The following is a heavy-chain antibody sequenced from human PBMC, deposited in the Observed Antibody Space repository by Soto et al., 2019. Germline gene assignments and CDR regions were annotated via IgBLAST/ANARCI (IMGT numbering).Heavy chain of an antibody. CDR1: GGSFSGYY. Sequence: PSETLSLTCAVYGGSFSGYYLSWIRQPPGKGLEWIGEINHSGSTNYNPSLKSRVTTSVDTSKNQFSLKLSSVTAADTAVYYCARGYSDFWSGYNGMDVWGQGTTVTVYS. J-gene: IGHJ6*02. V-gene: IGHV4-34*01. D-gene: IGHD3-3*01. CDR3: ARGYSDFWSGYNGMDV. CDR2: INHSGST.